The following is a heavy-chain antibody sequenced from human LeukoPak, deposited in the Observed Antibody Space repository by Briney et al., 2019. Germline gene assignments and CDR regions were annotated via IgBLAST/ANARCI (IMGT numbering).Heavy chain of an antibody. CDR3: ARIHDFWSGSQNWFDP. CDR1: VYTFTSYD. Sequence: GASVNVSCKASVYTFTSYDINWVRQATGQGLEWMGWMNPNSGNTGYAQKFQGRVTMTRNTSISTAYMELSSLRSEDTAVYYCARIHDFWSGSQNWFDPWGQGTLVTVSS. CDR2: MNPNSGNT. J-gene: IGHJ5*02. D-gene: IGHD3-3*01. V-gene: IGHV1-8*01.